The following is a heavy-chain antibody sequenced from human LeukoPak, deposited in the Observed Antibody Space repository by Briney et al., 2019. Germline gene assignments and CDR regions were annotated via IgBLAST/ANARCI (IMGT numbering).Heavy chain of an antibody. J-gene: IGHJ4*02. CDR2: IHFSGST. CDR3: ARIFRGAYFDY. Sequence: SETLSLTCTVSGDSISSGDYYWSWIRQPPGKGLEWIGYIHFSGSTNYNPSLKSRVTVSDDKSKNQFSLKLSSVTAADTAVYYCARIFRGAYFDYWGQGTLVTVSS. D-gene: IGHD3-10*01. CDR1: GDSISSGDYY. V-gene: IGHV4-61*08.